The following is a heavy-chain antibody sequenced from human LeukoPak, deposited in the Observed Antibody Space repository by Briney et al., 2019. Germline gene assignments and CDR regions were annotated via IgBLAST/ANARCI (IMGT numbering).Heavy chain of an antibody. CDR1: GGSISSSSYY. D-gene: IGHD5-24*01. CDR3: ARGGMGTIERPFDY. CDR2: IYYSGST. V-gene: IGHV4-39*07. Sequence: SQTLSLTCTVSGGSISSSSYYWGWIRQPPGKGLEWIGSIYYSGSTYYNPSLKSRVTISVDTSKNQFSLKLSSVTAADTAVYYCARGGMGTIERPFDYWGQGTLVTVSS. J-gene: IGHJ4*02.